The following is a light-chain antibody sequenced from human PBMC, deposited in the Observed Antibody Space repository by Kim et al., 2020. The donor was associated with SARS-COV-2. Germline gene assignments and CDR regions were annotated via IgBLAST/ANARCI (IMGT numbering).Light chain of an antibody. CDR2: RAS. Sequence: EIVLTQSPGTLSLSPGERATLSCRASQSVTSSYLAWYQQKPGQAPRLFIYRASSRATGIPDRFSGSGSGTDFTLTISRLEPEDFAVYYCQQYDNSRTFGQGTKVDIK. CDR3: QQYDNSRT. J-gene: IGKJ1*01. V-gene: IGKV3-20*01. CDR1: QSVTSSY.